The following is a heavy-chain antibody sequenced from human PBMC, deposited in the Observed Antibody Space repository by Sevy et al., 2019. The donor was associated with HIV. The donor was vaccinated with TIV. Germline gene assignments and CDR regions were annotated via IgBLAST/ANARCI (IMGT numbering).Heavy chain of an antibody. Sequence: GGSLRLSCAASGFTFSSYSMNWVRQAPGKGLEWVSYISSSTIYYADSVKGRFTISRDNAKNSLYLQMNSLRAEDTAVYYCARLSGYNSSWSYFDYWGQGTLVTVSS. V-gene: IGHV3-48*01. CDR1: GFTFSSYS. CDR2: ISSSTI. D-gene: IGHD6-13*01. J-gene: IGHJ4*02. CDR3: ARLSGYNSSWSYFDY.